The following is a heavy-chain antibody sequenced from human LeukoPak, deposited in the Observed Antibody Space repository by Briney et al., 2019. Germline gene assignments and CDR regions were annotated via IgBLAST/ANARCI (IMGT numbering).Heavy chain of an antibody. CDR1: GFTFSSYG. V-gene: IGHV3-30*18. D-gene: IGHD1-26*01. CDR2: ISYDGSNK. CDR3: AKAIVGATTPPRLDY. Sequence: GGSLRLSCAASGFTFSSYGMHWVRQAPGKGLERVAVISYDGSNKYYADSVKGRFTISRDNSKNTLYLQMSSLRAEDTAVYYCAKAIVGATTPPRLDYWGQGTLVTVSS. J-gene: IGHJ4*02.